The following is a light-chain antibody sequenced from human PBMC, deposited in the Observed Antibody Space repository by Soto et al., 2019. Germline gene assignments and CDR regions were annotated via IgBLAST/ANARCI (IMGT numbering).Light chain of an antibody. J-gene: IGKJ5*01. CDR3: QQRKYWPPLT. Sequence: ETVLTQSPATLSLSPGETATLSCRASQSFDIYVAWYQQKPGQAPRLLIWDASNRDTGIPARFSGSGSGTDFTLTISSLEPEDFAVYYCQQRKYWPPLTFGQGTRLEI. CDR2: DAS. CDR1: QSFDIY. V-gene: IGKV3-11*01.